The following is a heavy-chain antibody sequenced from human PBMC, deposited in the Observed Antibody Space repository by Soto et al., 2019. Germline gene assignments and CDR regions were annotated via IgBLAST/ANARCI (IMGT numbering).Heavy chain of an antibody. J-gene: IGHJ5*02. CDR2: IYYSGST. CDR3: ARHWGSSWYERVPNWFDP. Sequence: SETLSLTCTVSGGSISSSSYYWGWIRQPPGKGLEWIGSIYYSGSTYYNPSLKSRVTISVDTSKNQFSLKLSSVTAADTAVYYCARHWGSSWYERVPNWFDPWGQGTLVTVSS. CDR1: GGSISSSSYY. V-gene: IGHV4-39*01. D-gene: IGHD6-13*01.